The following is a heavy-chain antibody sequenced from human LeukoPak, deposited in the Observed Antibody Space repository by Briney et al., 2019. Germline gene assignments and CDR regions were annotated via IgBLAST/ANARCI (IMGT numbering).Heavy chain of an antibody. Sequence: SETLSLTCTVSGGSISSYYWSWIRQPPGRGLEWIGYIYYSGSTNYNPSLKSRVTISVDTSKNQFSLKLSSVTAADTAVYYCARENIVVVPAAMHHYYYYMDVWGKGTTVTVSS. J-gene: IGHJ6*03. CDR3: ARENIVVVPAAMHHYYYYMDV. D-gene: IGHD2-2*01. CDR2: IYYSGST. CDR1: GGSISSYY. V-gene: IGHV4-59*12.